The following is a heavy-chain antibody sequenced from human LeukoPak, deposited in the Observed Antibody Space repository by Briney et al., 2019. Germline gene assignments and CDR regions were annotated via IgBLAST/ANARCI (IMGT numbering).Heavy chain of an antibody. J-gene: IGHJ4*02. CDR2: ISSSSSYI. V-gene: IGHV3-21*01. Sequence: GGSLRLSCAASGFTFSSYSMNWVRQAPGKGLEWVSSISSSSSYIYYADSVKGRFTISRDNAKNSLYLQMNSLRAEDTAVYYCARVLNYGDYHFDYWGQGTLVTVSS. CDR3: ARVLNYGDYHFDY. CDR1: GFTFSSYS. D-gene: IGHD4-17*01.